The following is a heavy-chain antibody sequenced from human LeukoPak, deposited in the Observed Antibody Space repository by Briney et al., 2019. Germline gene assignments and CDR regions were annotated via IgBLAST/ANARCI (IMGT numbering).Heavy chain of an antibody. CDR3: AKGGISTSGLGD. CDR1: GFTFSNFI. V-gene: IGHV3-23*01. CDR2: ITAGGSA. J-gene: IGHJ4*02. D-gene: IGHD5-12*01. Sequence: PGGSLRLSCAASGFTFSNFIMSWVRQAPGKGLEWVSGITAGGSAFYADSVKGRFTVSRDNSKNIQYLQMSSLRAEDTAVFYCAKGGISTSGLGDWGQGTLVTVSS.